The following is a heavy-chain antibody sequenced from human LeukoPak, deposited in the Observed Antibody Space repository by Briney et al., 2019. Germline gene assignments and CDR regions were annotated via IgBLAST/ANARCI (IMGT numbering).Heavy chain of an antibody. V-gene: IGHV1-69*05. J-gene: IGHJ4*02. CDR1: GVTSSSYA. D-gene: IGHD1-26*01. CDR3: ARDRELLYFDY. CDR2: IIPIFGTA. Sequence: SVKVSCKASGVTSSSYAISWVRQTPGQGLEWMGRIIPIFGTANYAQKFQGRVTITTDESTSTAYMELSSLRSEDTAVYYCARDRELLYFDYWGQGTLVTVSS.